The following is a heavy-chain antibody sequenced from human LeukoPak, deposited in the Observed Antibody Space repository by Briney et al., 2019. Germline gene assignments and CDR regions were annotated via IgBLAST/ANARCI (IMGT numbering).Heavy chain of an antibody. CDR1: ERSLSTHY. Sequence: SETLSLTCSVSERSLSTHYWSWVRQPPGKGLEWVGYIYTTGSDNYNPYLKNRVVISIDTSNNQFSLKLTYVPAADTALHYCARGRGSASSYGRTVVYVDYWGQGTPVTVSS. V-gene: IGHV4-59*11. D-gene: IGHD1-26*01. J-gene: IGHJ4*02. CDR3: ARGRGSASSYGRTVVYVDY. CDR2: IYTTGSD.